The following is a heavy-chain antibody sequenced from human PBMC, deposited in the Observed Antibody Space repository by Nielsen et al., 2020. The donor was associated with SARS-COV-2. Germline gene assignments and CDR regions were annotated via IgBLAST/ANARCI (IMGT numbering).Heavy chain of an antibody. CDR3: ARGNDFWSGYYISWFDP. CDR2: IGGNGRNI. J-gene: IGHJ5*02. D-gene: IGHD3-3*01. V-gene: IGHV3-48*03. Sequence: GESLKISCAASGFPFSSYEMNWVRQAPGKALEWLSYIGGNGRNIFYADSVKGRFTISRDNAENSLSLQMNSLRAEDTAVYYCARGNDFWSGYYISWFDPWGQGTLVTVSS. CDR1: GFPFSSYE.